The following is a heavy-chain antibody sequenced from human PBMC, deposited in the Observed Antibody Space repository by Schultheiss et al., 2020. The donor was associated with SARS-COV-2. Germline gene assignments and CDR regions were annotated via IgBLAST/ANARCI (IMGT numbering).Heavy chain of an antibody. CDR2: IWYDGSNK. V-gene: IGHV3-33*08. J-gene: IGHJ4*02. CDR1: GFTFSSYS. D-gene: IGHD1-26*01. CDR3: AGGIVGGYYFDY. Sequence: GGSLRLSCAASGFTFSSYSMNWVRQAPGKGLEWVAVIWYDGSNKYYADSVKGRFTISRDNSKNTLYLQMNSLRAEDTAVYYCAGGIVGGYYFDYWGQGTLVTVSS.